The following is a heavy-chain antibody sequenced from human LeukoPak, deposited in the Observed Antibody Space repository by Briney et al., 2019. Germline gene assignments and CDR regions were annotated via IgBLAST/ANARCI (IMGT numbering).Heavy chain of an antibody. Sequence: ASVKVSCKASGYTFTSYGISWVRQAPGQGLEWMGWISAYNGNTNYAQKLQGGVTMTTDTSTSTAYMELRSLRSDDTAVCYCARDQGFGYYDYVWGSYRLYYFDYWGQGTLVTVSS. J-gene: IGHJ4*02. D-gene: IGHD3-16*02. CDR1: GYTFTSYG. V-gene: IGHV1-18*04. CDR2: ISAYNGNT. CDR3: ARDQGFGYYDYVWGSYRLYYFDY.